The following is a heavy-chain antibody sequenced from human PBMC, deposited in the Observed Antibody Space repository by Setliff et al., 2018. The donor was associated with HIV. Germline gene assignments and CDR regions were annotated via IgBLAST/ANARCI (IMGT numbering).Heavy chain of an antibody. V-gene: IGHV1-69*10. CDR3: ARGYCGGGICYSPNWLDP. D-gene: IGHD2-15*01. Sequence: SVKVSCKASGGTFSSYVISWVRQAPGQGPEWMGGIIPMYGVTNYAQKFRDRVTLTTDTSTSTAYMEVRSLTSDDTAVYYCARGYCGGGICYSPNWLDPWGQGTLVTVSS. J-gene: IGHJ5*02. CDR2: IIPMYGVT. CDR1: GGTFSSYV.